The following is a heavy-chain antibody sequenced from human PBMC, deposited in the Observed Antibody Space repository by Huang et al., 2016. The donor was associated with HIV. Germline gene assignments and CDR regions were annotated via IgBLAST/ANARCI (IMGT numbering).Heavy chain of an antibody. Sequence: EVQRVEPGGGLVQPVGSLRLSCAVSGFSLSTYWMTWVRQAPVNVVGVVANIKTDGRESYYVDSLKGRFTMSMDNGKNSVSLHMKSRRVEDTASYYCARVQRFKVGYYYSSETSCIFDCWGQGTRGTVSS. D-gene: IGHD3-10*01. CDR1: GFSLSTYW. V-gene: IGHV3-7*01. J-gene: IGHJ4*02. CDR2: IKTDGRES. CDR3: ARVQRFKVGYYYSSETSCIFDC.